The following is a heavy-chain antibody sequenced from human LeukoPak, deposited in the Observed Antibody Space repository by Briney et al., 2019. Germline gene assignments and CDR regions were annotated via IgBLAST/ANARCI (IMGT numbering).Heavy chain of an antibody. CDR2: ISGSGGAT. V-gene: IGHV3-23*01. D-gene: IGHD1-26*01. CDR3: AKQVEPTWRPNVFDL. J-gene: IGHJ3*01. Sequence: PGGSLRLSCAASGFTFSSYEMNWVRQPPGKGLQWVSVISGSGGATDYAGSVKGRFTISRDNSKNTMYLQMNSLRAEDTAVYYCAKQVEPTWRPNVFDLWGHGTMVTVSS. CDR1: GFTFSSYE.